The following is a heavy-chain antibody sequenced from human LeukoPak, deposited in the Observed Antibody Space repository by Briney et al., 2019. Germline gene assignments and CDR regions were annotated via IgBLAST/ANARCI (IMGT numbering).Heavy chain of an antibody. Sequence: TGGSLRLSCAASGFTVSSNYMSWVRQAPGKGLEWVSVIYSGGSTYYADSVKGRFTISRDNSKNTLYLQMNSLRAEDTAVYYCARESCSGGSCYSSYWYFDLWGRGTLVTVSS. D-gene: IGHD2-15*01. J-gene: IGHJ2*01. V-gene: IGHV3-53*01. CDR2: IYSGGST. CDR3: ARESCSGGSCYSSYWYFDL. CDR1: GFTVSSNY.